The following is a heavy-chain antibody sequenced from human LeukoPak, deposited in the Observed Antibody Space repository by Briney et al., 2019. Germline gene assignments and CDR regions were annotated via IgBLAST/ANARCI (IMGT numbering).Heavy chain of an antibody. J-gene: IGHJ4*02. CDR2: INPKSGDP. CDR1: GYRFTGYY. Sequence: ASVKVSCKTSGYRFTGYYMHWVRQAPGQGLEWMGWINPKSGDPIYVQKFQGRVTLTRDTSIDTVYLELSSLKSDDTAVYYCARDVNYYDSSGYSIGEGDFHYWGQGTLVTVSS. D-gene: IGHD3-22*01. V-gene: IGHV1-2*02. CDR3: ARDVNYYDSSGYSIGEGDFHY.